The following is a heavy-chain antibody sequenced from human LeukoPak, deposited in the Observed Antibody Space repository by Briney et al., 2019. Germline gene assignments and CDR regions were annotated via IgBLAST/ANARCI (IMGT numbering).Heavy chain of an antibody. J-gene: IGHJ4*02. CDR1: GFTFSSYS. CDR3: ARDSTSGGAYYFDH. Sequence: GGSLRLSCAASGFTFSSYSMNWVRQAPGKGLEWVSSISSSSSYIYYADSVKGRFTISRDNAKNSLHLQMNSLRAEDTAVYYCARDSTSGGAYYFDHWGQGTLVTVSS. CDR2: ISSSSSYI. D-gene: IGHD2-15*01. V-gene: IGHV3-21*01.